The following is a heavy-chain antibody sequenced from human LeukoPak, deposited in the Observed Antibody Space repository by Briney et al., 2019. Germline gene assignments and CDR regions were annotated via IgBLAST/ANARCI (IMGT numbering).Heavy chain of an antibody. Sequence: AASVKVSCKASGGTFSSYAISRVRQAPGQGLEWMGGIIPIFGTANYAQKFQGRVTITTDESTSTAYMELSNLRSEDTAVYYCAREPEYSGSYFYYWGQGTLVTVSS. CDR3: AREPEYSGSYFYY. J-gene: IGHJ4*02. CDR1: GGTFSSYA. CDR2: IIPIFGTA. V-gene: IGHV1-69*05. D-gene: IGHD1-26*01.